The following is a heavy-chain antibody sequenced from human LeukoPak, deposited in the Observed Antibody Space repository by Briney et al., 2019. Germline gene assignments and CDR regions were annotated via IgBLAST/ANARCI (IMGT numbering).Heavy chain of an antibody. CDR2: ISAYNGNT. J-gene: IGHJ3*02. CDR3: ARAEGLAAAGTTVGAFDI. CDR1: GYTFTSYG. D-gene: IGHD6-13*01. Sequence: ASVKVSCKASGYTFTSYGISWVRQAPGQGLEWMGWISAYNGNTNYAQKLQGRVTMTTDTSTSTAYMELRGLRSDDTAVYYCARAEGLAAAGTTVGAFDIWGQGTMVTVSS. V-gene: IGHV1-18*01.